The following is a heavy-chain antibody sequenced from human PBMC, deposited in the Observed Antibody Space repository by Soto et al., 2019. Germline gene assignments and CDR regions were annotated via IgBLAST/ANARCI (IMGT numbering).Heavy chain of an antibody. CDR2: ISSSSSYI. V-gene: IGHV3-21*01. Sequence: PGGSLRLSCAASGFTFSSYSMNWVRQAPGKGLEWVSSISSSSSYIYYADSVKGRFTISRDNAKNSLYLQMNSLRAEDTAVYYCARDQGGALRYFDWPMGFDYWGQGTLVTVSS. CDR3: ARDQGGALRYFDWPMGFDY. J-gene: IGHJ4*02. CDR1: GFTFSSYS. D-gene: IGHD3-9*01.